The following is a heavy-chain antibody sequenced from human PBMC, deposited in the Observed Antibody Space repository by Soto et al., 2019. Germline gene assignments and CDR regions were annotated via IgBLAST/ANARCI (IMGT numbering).Heavy chain of an antibody. Sequence: EVQLLESGGGLVQPGGSLRLSCAASGLSFVNYAMNWVRQAPGKGLEWVSGLSGSGTSTYYVDSVKGRFTISRDNSRDTLFLQMNSLTADDTAVYYCAKATTNGGWFNPFDSWGQGALVTVSS. D-gene: IGHD6-19*01. CDR1: GLSFVNYA. V-gene: IGHV3-23*01. J-gene: IGHJ4*02. CDR2: LSGSGTST. CDR3: AKATTNGGWFNPFDS.